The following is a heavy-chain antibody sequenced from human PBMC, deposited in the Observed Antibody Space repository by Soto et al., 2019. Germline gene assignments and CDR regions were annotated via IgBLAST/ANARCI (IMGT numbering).Heavy chain of an antibody. J-gene: IGHJ6*02. Sequence: VGSLRLSCAASGFTFSSYAMSWVRQAPGKGLEWVSAISGSGGSTYYADSVKGRFTISRDNSKNTLYLQMNSLRAEDTAVYYCAKVFPLRLTLGGMGVWGQGTTVTVSS. CDR3: AKVFPLRLTLGGMGV. D-gene: IGHD3-3*01. V-gene: IGHV3-23*01. CDR2: ISGSGGST. CDR1: GFTFSSYA.